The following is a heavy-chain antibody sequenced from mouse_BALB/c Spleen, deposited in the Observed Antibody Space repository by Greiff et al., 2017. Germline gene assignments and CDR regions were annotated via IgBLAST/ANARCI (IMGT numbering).Heavy chain of an antibody. CDR3: ARSVRQEGYFDY. CDR1: GYTFTSYT. D-gene: IGHD2-14*01. CDR2: INPSSGYT. J-gene: IGHJ2*01. V-gene: IGHV1-4*02. Sequence: VQLQQSAAELARPGASVKMSCKASGYTFTSYTMHWVKQRPGQGLEWIGYINPSSGYTEYNQKFKDKTTLTADKSSSTAYMQLSSLTSEDSAVYYCARSVRQEGYFDYWGQGTTLTVSS.